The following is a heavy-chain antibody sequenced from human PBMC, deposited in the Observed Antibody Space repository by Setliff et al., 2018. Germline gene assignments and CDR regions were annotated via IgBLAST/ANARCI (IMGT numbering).Heavy chain of an antibody. CDR1: GASVSSHY. D-gene: IGHD1-1*01. CDR2: ISYSGIT. Sequence: SETLSLTCNVSGASVSSHYWDWTRQPPGKGLEWIGFISYSGITTYNVSLKSRVSISVDTSKNQLSLTLSSVTAADTAVYYCVREGYSEYFQDWGRGTLVTVSS. CDR3: VREGYSEYFQD. V-gene: IGHV4-59*02. J-gene: IGHJ1*01.